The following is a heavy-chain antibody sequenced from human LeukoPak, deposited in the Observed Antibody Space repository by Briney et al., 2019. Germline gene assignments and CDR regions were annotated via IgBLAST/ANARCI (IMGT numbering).Heavy chain of an antibody. CDR1: GGSISSYY. CDR2: IYYTGST. CDR3: ARDRRESSKPNDAFDI. D-gene: IGHD4-11*01. J-gene: IGHJ3*02. V-gene: IGHV4-59*01. Sequence: ASETLSLTCGVSGGSISSYYWSWIRQPPGKGLEWIGYIYYTGSTNYNPSLESRVTISIDTSKKQLSLKLRSVTAADTAVYYCARDRRESSKPNDAFDIWGQGTMVTVSS.